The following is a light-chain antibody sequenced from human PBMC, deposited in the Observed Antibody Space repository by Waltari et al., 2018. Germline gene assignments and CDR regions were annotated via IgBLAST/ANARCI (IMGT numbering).Light chain of an antibody. CDR2: KAS. Sequence: DIQMTQSPSFLSASVGDTVTFSCRSSQPIFTYLNWYQETPGKAPKLLIYKASTLHSGVPSRFSGSGSGTEFTLTISCLEPEDFADYFCQQSYTVLGTFGRGTKLEI. J-gene: IGKJ2*01. V-gene: IGKV1-39*01. CDR1: QPIFTY. CDR3: QQSYTVLGT.